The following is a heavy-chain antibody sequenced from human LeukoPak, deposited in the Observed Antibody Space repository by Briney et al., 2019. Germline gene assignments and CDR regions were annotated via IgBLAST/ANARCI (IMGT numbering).Heavy chain of an antibody. V-gene: IGHV4-39*07. Sequence: SETLSLTCTVSGGSISSSSYYWGWIRQPPGKGLEWIGSIYHSGSTYYNPSLKSRVTISVDTSKNQFSLKLSSVTAADTAVYYCARARYCSSTSCYAPYNWFDPWGQGTLVTVSS. CDR1: GGSISSSSYY. CDR3: ARARYCSSTSCYAPYNWFDP. D-gene: IGHD2-2*01. J-gene: IGHJ5*02. CDR2: IYHSGST.